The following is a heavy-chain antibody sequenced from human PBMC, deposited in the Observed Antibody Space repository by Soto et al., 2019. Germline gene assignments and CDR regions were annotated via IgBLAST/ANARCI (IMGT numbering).Heavy chain of an antibody. CDR3: ATRSTTQDVFEV. V-gene: IGHV4-4*02. D-gene: IGHD1-26*01. Sequence: QVQLQESGPGLVKPSGTLSLTCAVSGGSISTSVWWTWVRQPPGKGLEWIGEIFHSRSINYNPSLQNRVTISADSSQSKFSLKLTSLTAANTALYYCATRSTTQDVFEVWGQGTMVTVS. J-gene: IGHJ3*01. CDR2: IFHSRSI. CDR1: GGSISTSVW.